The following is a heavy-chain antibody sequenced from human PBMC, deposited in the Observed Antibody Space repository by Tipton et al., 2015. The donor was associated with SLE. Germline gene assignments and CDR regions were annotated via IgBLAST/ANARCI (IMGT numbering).Heavy chain of an antibody. CDR3: ARHLGAHNWNY. CDR1: GDSISGTTYS. D-gene: IGHD1-20*01. V-gene: IGHV4-39*01. Sequence: GSLRLSCTVSGDSISGTTYSWAWIRQSPGKGLDWIGSVYYTGTTFYNPSLESRVTVSLDTSRNRFSLRLRSVTAADTAMYFCARHLGAHNWNYWGQGTLVTVSS. CDR2: VYYTGTT. J-gene: IGHJ4*02.